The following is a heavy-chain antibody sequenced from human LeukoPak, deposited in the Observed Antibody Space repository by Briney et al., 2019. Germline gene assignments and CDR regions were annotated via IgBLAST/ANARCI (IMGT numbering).Heavy chain of an antibody. D-gene: IGHD3-10*01. Sequence: ASVKVSCKASGDTFTGYYMHWGRQGPGQWLEWMGWISPNSGGTNYAQKFQGRGTITRDTSISTAYMELSRPRSDDTAVYYCARGRIDYGVRGWFDPWGQGTLVTVSS. CDR1: GDTFTGYY. V-gene: IGHV1-2*02. CDR2: ISPNSGGT. CDR3: ARGRIDYGVRGWFDP. J-gene: IGHJ5*02.